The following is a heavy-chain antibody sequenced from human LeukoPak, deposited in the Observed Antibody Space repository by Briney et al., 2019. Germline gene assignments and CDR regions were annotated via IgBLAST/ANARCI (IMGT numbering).Heavy chain of an antibody. D-gene: IGHD2-2*01. CDR3: AREDSSSTNYGMDV. J-gene: IGHJ6*02. CDR2: ISSSSSYI. Sequence: PGGSLRLSCAASGFTFSSYAMSWVRQAPGKGLEWVSSISSSSSYIYYADSVKGRFTISRDNAKNSLYLQMNSLRAEDTAVYYCAREDSSSTNYGMDVWGQGTTVTVSS. V-gene: IGHV3-21*01. CDR1: GFTFSSYA.